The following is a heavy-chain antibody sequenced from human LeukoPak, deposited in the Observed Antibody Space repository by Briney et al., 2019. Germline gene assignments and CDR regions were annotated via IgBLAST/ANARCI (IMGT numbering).Heavy chain of an antibody. CDR3: AGGFDSKKVGY. J-gene: IGHJ4*02. Sequence: TVSLTCTVSGGSISSGGYYWSWIRQHPGKGLEWIGCILYSGTTYYNSSLRSRVIISVDTSKSQFSLKLNSVTAADTAVYYCAGGFDSKKVGYWGQGTLVTVSS. V-gene: IGHV4-31*03. CDR1: GGSISSGGYY. CDR2: ILYSGTT. D-gene: IGHD3-16*01.